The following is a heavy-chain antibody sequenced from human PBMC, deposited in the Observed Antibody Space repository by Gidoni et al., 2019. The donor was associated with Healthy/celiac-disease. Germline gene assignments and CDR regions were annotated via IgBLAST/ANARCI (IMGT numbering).Heavy chain of an antibody. D-gene: IGHD2-2*01. CDR3: ARQLGYCSSTSCWVPGP. CDR1: GYSFTSYW. V-gene: IGHV5-51*01. J-gene: IGHJ5*02. CDR2: IYPGDSDT. Sequence: EVQLVQSGAELKKPGESLQISCKGSGYSFTSYWIGWVRQMPGKGLEWMGIIYPGDSDTRYSPSFQGKVTSSADKSISTAYLQWSSLKASDTAMYYCARQLGYCSSTSCWVPGPWGQGTLVTVSS.